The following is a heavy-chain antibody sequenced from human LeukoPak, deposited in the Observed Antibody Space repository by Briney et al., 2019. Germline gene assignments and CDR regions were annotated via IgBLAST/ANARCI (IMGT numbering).Heavy chain of an antibody. CDR3: ARIHYSKWNLHLQHYFDY. J-gene: IGHJ4*02. CDR1: GGSISSSSYY. Sequence: SETLSLTCTVSGGSISSSSYYWGWIRQPPGKGLEWIGEINHSGSTNYNPSLKSRVTISVDTSKNQFSLKLSSVTAADTAVYYCARIHYSKWNLHLQHYFDYWGQGTLVTVSS. CDR2: INHSGST. V-gene: IGHV4-39*07. D-gene: IGHD1-26*01.